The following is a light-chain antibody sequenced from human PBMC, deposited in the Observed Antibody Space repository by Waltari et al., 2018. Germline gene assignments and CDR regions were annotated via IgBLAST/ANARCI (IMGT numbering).Light chain of an antibody. V-gene: IGLV2-14*01. CDR1: SSDIGTTDNY. J-gene: IGLJ2*01. CDR2: EVT. Sequence: QSALTQPAAVSGSPGQSITISCTGRSSDIGTTDNYVPWYQHHPGKAPKLVIYEVTSLPSGVSSRFSGSKSGNTASLTISGLQTEDEADYYCSSYTNRRTLIFGGGTKLTVL. CDR3: SSYTNRRTLI.